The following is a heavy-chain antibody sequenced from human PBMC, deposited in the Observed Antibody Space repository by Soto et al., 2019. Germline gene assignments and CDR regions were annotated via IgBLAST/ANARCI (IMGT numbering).Heavy chain of an antibody. D-gene: IGHD6-6*01. V-gene: IGHV4-39*01. J-gene: IGHJ4*02. CDR2: IYYSGST. Sequence: SETLSLTCTVSGGSISSSSYYWGWIRQPPGKGLEWIGSIYYSGSTYYNPSLKSRVTISVDTSKNQFSLKLSSVTAADTAVYYCARHHYSSSLFDYWGQGTLVTVSS. CDR1: GGSISSSSYY. CDR3: ARHHYSSSLFDY.